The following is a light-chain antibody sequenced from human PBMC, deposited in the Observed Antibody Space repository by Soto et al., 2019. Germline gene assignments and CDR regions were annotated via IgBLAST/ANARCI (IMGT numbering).Light chain of an antibody. Sequence: DIHMTQSPSYLSASVGDRVTITCRASQSISSNLNWYQQKPGKAPKLLIYAASSLQSGVPSRFSGSGSGTDFTLTISSLQPEDFATLYCQQSYSTPWTFGQGTNVEIK. CDR3: QQSYSTPWT. CDR1: QSISSN. V-gene: IGKV1-39*01. J-gene: IGKJ1*01. CDR2: AAS.